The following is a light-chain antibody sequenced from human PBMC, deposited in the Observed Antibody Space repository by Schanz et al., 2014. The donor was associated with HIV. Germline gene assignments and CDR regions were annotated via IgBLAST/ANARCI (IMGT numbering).Light chain of an antibody. Sequence: QSALTQPPSASGSPGQSVTLSCTGTSSDVGDYNYVSWYQQHPGKAPKIMIYEVSKRPSGVPDRLSGSKSGNTASLTISGLQAEDEAVYYCCSYAGSYTWVFGGGTKLTVL. CDR3: CSYAGSYTWV. V-gene: IGLV2-8*01. CDR2: EVS. J-gene: IGLJ3*02. CDR1: SSDVGDYNY.